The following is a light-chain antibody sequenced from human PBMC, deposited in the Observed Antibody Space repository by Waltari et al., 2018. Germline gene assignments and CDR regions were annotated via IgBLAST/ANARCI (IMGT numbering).Light chain of an antibody. CDR2: EGS. V-gene: IGLV2-23*01. Sequence: QSALTQPASVSGSPGQSITISCPGTSSDVGSYNIVSWYQQYPGKAPKLMIYEGSKRPSGVSNRFSGSKSGNTASLTISGLQAEDEADYYCCSYAGSSTFDVVFGGGTKLTVL. CDR1: SSDVGSYNI. CDR3: CSYAGSSTFDVV. J-gene: IGLJ2*01.